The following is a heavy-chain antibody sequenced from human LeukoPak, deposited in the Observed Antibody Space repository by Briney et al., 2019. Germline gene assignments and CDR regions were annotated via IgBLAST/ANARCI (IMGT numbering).Heavy chain of an antibody. Sequence: PGGSLRLSCAASGFTFDDYGMSWVRQAPGKGLEWVSGINWNGGSTVYADSVKGRFTISRDNAKNSLYLQMNSLRAEDTAVYYCARDRDDFWSLAYYYYMDVWGKGTTVTVSS. CDR1: GFTFDDYG. J-gene: IGHJ6*03. CDR3: ARDRDDFWSLAYYYYMDV. CDR2: INWNGGST. D-gene: IGHD3-3*01. V-gene: IGHV3-20*04.